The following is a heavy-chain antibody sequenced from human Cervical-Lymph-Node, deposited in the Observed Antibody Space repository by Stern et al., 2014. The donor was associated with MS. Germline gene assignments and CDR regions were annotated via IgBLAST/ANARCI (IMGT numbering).Heavy chain of an antibody. D-gene: IGHD1-1*01. CDR2: LSSHGHKK. Sequence: VHLVESGGGVVQPGRSLRLSCAASRFTLTYYAMHWVRQAPGKGLEWVALLSSHGHKKYYADSVKGRFTISRDNSKNSLYLQMSSLRPEDTAVYYCARDQGTPENGFDLWGQGSMVIVSS. CDR1: RFTLTYYA. J-gene: IGHJ3*01. V-gene: IGHV3-30*04. CDR3: ARDQGTPENGFDL.